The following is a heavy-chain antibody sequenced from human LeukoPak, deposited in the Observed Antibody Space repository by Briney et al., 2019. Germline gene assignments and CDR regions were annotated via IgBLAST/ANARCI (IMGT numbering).Heavy chain of an antibody. CDR3: ATKPRYCSSTSCYRYFDY. CDR1: GFTFSSYA. Sequence: GGSLRLSRAASGFTFSSYAMSWVRQAPGKGLEWVSAISGSGGSTYYADSVKGRFTISRDNSKNTLYLQMNSLRAEDTAVYYCATKPRYCSSTSCYRYFDYWGQGTLVTVSS. J-gene: IGHJ4*02. CDR2: ISGSGGST. D-gene: IGHD2-2*01. V-gene: IGHV3-23*01.